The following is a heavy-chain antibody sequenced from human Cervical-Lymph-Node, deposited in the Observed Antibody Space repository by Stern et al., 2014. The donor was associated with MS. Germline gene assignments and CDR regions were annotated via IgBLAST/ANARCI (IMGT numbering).Heavy chain of an antibody. CDR1: GFTFSSYG. CDR2: ISYDGSNK. Sequence: VQLVESGGGVVQPGRSVRLSCAASGFTFSSYGMHWVRQAPGKGLEWVAVISYDGSNKYYADSVKGRFTISRDNSKNTLYLQMNSLRAEDTAVYYCAKGGQLVDYWGQGTLVTVSS. CDR3: AKGGQLVDY. D-gene: IGHD6-13*01. J-gene: IGHJ4*02. V-gene: IGHV3-30*18.